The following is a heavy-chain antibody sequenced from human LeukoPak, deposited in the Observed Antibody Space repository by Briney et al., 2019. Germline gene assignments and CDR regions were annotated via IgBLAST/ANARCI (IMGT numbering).Heavy chain of an antibody. D-gene: IGHD3-22*01. CDR2: IYPGDSDT. J-gene: IGHJ4*02. Sequence: GESLKISGKGSGYSFTSYWIGGVRQLPGKGLEWMGIIYPGDSDTRYSPSFQGQVTISADKSISTAYLQWSSLKASDTAMYYRARLAQESDYYDSSGLDYWGQGTLVTVPS. V-gene: IGHV5-51*01. CDR3: ARLAQESDYYDSSGLDY. CDR1: GYSFTSYW.